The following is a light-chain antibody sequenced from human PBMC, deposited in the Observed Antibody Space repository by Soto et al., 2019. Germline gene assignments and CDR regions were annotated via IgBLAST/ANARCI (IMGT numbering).Light chain of an antibody. Sequence: QPVLTQPPSASGTPGQGVTISCSGSSSNIGSDSVNWYQQLPGAAPILLIHSDDQRPSGVPDRFSASKSGTSASLAISGLQSEDEADYYCAVWDARLEGVVFGGGTKLTVL. V-gene: IGLV1-44*01. CDR2: SDD. CDR3: AVWDARLEGVV. CDR1: SSNIGSDS. J-gene: IGLJ2*01.